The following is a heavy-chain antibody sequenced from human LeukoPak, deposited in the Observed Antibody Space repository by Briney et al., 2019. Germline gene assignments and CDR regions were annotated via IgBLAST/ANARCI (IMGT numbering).Heavy chain of an antibody. D-gene: IGHD3-9*01. V-gene: IGHV1-18*01. Sequence: ASVKVSCKASGYAFTNYGISWVRQAPGQGLEWMGWVTSYNGDTNYAQKFQGRVTMSTDTSTSTAYMELRSLRFDDTAIYYCAKDWHILTGRNCFDPWGQGTLVTVSS. J-gene: IGHJ5*02. CDR1: GYAFTNYG. CDR3: AKDWHILTGRNCFDP. CDR2: VTSYNGDT.